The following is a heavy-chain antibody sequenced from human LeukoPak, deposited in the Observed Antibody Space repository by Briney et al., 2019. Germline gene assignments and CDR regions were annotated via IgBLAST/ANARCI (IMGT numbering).Heavy chain of an antibody. D-gene: IGHD6-13*01. CDR2: IYYSVST. J-gene: IGHJ3*02. Sequence: SETLSLTCTVSGGSISSSSYYGGWIRQPPGKGLEWIGSIYYSVSTYYNPSLKSRVTISIDTSKNQFSLKLSSVTAADTAVYYCARDASAAGTSAFDIWGQGTMVTVSS. V-gene: IGHV4-39*07. CDR1: GGSISSSSYY. CDR3: ARDASAAGTSAFDI.